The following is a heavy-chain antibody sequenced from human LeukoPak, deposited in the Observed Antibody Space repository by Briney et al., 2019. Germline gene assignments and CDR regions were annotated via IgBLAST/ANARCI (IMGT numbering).Heavy chain of an antibody. CDR2: ISGSGGST. D-gene: IGHD3-3*01. Sequence: GGPLRLSCAASGFTFSSYAMSWLRQAPGKGLEWVSAISGSGGSTYYADSVKGRFTISRDNSKNTLYLQMNSLRAEDTAVYYCAKCPSGLLYPGYWGQGTLVTVSS. CDR3: AKCPSGLLYPGY. V-gene: IGHV3-23*01. CDR1: GFTFSSYA. J-gene: IGHJ4*02.